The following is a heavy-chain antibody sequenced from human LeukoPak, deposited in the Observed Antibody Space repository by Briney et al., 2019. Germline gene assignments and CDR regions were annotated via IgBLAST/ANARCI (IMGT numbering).Heavy chain of an antibody. V-gene: IGHV1-69*05. Sequence: GASVKVSCKASGGTFSSYAISWVRQAPGQGLEWMGGIIPIFGTANYAQKFQGRVTITTDESTSTAYMELSSLRSEDTAVYYCAREGSTSCLGASDIWGQGTMVTVSS. J-gene: IGHJ3*02. CDR1: GGTFSSYA. CDR2: IIPIFGTA. D-gene: IGHD2-2*01. CDR3: AREGSTSCLGASDI.